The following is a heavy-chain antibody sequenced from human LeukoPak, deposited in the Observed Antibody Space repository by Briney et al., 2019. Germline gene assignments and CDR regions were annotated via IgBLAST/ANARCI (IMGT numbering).Heavy chain of an antibody. J-gene: IGHJ4*02. Sequence: PSETLSLTCTVSGGSISSSSYYWGWIRQPPGKGLEWIGSIYYSGSTYYNPSLKSRVTISVDTSKNQFSLKLSSVTAADTAVYYCARHYYDFWSVKSYYVDYWGQGTLLTVSS. CDR2: IYYSGST. CDR1: GGSISSSSYY. CDR3: ARHYYDFWSVKSYYVDY. D-gene: IGHD3-3*01. V-gene: IGHV4-39*01.